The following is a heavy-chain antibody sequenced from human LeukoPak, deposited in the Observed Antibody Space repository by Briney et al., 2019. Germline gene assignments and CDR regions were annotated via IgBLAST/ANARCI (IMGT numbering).Heavy chain of an antibody. CDR3: AKGNSGWYDY. Sequence: GGSLRLSCAASGFTFSSYAMSWVRQAPGKGLEWVSRISGSGGSTYYADSVKGRFTLSRDNSKNTLYMQMNSLRAQDTAVYYCAKGNSGWYDYWGQGTLVTVSS. J-gene: IGHJ4*02. V-gene: IGHV3-23*01. CDR2: ISGSGGST. D-gene: IGHD6-19*01. CDR1: GFTFSSYA.